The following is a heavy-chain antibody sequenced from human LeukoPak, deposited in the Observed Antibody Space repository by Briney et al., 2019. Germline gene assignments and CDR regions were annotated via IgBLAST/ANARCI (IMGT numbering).Heavy chain of an antibody. V-gene: IGHV4-59*08. CDR1: GASISSYY. Sequence: SETLSLTCTVSGASISSYYWSWIRQPPGKGLEWIGYIYYSGSTNCNPSLKSRVTISIDTSKNQFSLKLDSVTAADTAMYYCARHQELGFYDAFDIWGQGTMLTVSS. J-gene: IGHJ3*02. D-gene: IGHD7-27*01. CDR3: ARHQELGFYDAFDI. CDR2: IYYSGST.